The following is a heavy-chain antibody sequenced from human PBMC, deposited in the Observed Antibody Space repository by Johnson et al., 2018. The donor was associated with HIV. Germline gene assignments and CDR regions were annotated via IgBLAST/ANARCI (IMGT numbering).Heavy chain of an antibody. CDR1: GFTFDDYA. V-gene: IGHV3-9*01. J-gene: IGHJ3*02. CDR2: ISWNSGSI. CDR3: ARICGGDCWYDAVKI. D-gene: IGHD2-21*02. Sequence: VQLVESGGGVVQPGRSLRLSCAASGFTFDDYAMHWVRQAPGKGLEWVSGISWNSGSIGYADSVKGRFTISRDNAKNSLYLQMNSLRAEDTAVYYCARICGGDCWYDAVKIWGQGTMVTVSS.